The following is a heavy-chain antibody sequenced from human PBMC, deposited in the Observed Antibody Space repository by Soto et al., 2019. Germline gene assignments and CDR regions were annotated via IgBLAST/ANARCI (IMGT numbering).Heavy chain of an antibody. V-gene: IGHV3-21*01. CDR1: GFTFSSYS. CDR2: ISSSGSYI. J-gene: IGHJ6*02. Sequence: GGSLRLSCAASGFTFSSYSMNWVRQAPGKGLEWVSSISSSGSYIYYADSVKGRFTISRDNAKNSLYLQMNSLRAEDTAVYYCARDLGVVPAAMDVWGQGTTVTVSS. D-gene: IGHD2-2*01. CDR3: ARDLGVVPAAMDV.